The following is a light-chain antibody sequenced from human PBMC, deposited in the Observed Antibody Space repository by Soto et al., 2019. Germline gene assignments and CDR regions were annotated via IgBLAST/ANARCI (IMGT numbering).Light chain of an antibody. CDR2: SAS. V-gene: IGKV3-15*01. CDR1: QSVSSD. Sequence: EQVMAQSPATLSVSPGERSTLSCRASQSVSSDLAWYQQKPGQAPRLLIYSASTRATGIPARFSGSGSGTEFTLIIRSLQSEDFAVYYCQQYNNWPWTFGQGTKV. J-gene: IGKJ1*01. CDR3: QQYNNWPWT.